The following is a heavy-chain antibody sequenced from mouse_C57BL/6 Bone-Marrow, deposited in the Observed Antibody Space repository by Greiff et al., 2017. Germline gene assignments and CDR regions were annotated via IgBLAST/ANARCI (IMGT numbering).Heavy chain of an antibody. Sequence: EVQLQQSGPGLVKPSQSLSLTCSVTGYSITSGYYWNWIRQFPGNKLEWMGYISYDGSNNYNPSLKNRISITRDTSKNQFFLKLNSVTTEDTATYYCARRDTTVVAYFDYWGQGTTLTVSS. CDR2: ISYDGSN. CDR1: GYSITSGYY. D-gene: IGHD1-1*01. CDR3: ARRDTTVVAYFDY. J-gene: IGHJ2*01. V-gene: IGHV3-6*01.